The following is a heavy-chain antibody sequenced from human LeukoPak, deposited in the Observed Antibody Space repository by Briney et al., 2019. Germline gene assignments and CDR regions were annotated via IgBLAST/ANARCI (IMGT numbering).Heavy chain of an antibody. D-gene: IGHD3-3*01. CDR1: GGTFSSYT. CDR3: ARVRSYDFWSGYYTNYYYYMDV. CDR2: IIPILGIA. J-gene: IGHJ6*03. Sequence: ASVKVSCKASGGTFSSYTISCVRQAPGQGLEWMGRIIPILGIANYAQKFQGRVTITADKSTSTAYMELSSLRSEDTAVYYCARVRSYDFWSGYYTNYYYYMDVWGKGTTVTVSS. V-gene: IGHV1-69*02.